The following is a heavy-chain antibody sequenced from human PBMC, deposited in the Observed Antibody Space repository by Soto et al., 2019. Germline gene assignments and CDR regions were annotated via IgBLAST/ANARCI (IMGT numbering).Heavy chain of an antibody. CDR1: GFAFDTYG. V-gene: IGHV3-30*03. J-gene: IGHJ4*02. CDR3: ARVHTSGWFADS. CDR2: ISSDGSKK. Sequence: GGSLRLSCAASGFAFDTYGMHWVRQAPGKGLEWVALISSDGSKKHLADSVKGRFTISRDNSKNTLYLQMNSLRADDTALYYCARVHTSGWFADSWGQGTRVTVSS. D-gene: IGHD6-19*01.